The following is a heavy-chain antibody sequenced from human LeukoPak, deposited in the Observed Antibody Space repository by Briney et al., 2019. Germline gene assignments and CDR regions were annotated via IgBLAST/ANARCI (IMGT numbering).Heavy chain of an antibody. CDR3: AREYSSSWYMDYYYGMDV. Sequence: PGGSLRLSCAASGFTFSSYSMNWVRQAPGKGLEWVSSISSSSSYIYYADSVKGRFTISRDNSKNTLYLQMNSLRAEDTAVYYCAREYSSSWYMDYYYGMDVWGQGTTVTVSS. V-gene: IGHV3-21*01. CDR1: GFTFSSYS. J-gene: IGHJ6*02. D-gene: IGHD6-13*01. CDR2: ISSSSSYI.